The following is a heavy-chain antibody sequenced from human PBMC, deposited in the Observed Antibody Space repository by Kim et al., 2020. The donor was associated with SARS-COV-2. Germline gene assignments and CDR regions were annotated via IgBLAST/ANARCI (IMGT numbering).Heavy chain of an antibody. J-gene: IGHJ5*02. V-gene: IGHV1-24*01. Sequence: AQKFQGRVTMTEDTSTATAYVELSSLRSEDTAVYYCATSAAAGRLYWFDPWGQGTLVTVSS. CDR3: ATSAAAGRLYWFDP. D-gene: IGHD6-13*01.